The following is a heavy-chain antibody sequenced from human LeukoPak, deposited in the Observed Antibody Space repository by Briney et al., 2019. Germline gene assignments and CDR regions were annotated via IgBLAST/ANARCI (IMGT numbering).Heavy chain of an antibody. D-gene: IGHD6-19*01. CDR3: ARQMSGWYPGVRYYYYMDV. J-gene: IGHJ6*03. Sequence: SETLSLTCTVSGGSISSSSYYWGWIRQPPGKGLEWIGEINHSGSTNYNPSLKSRVTISVDTSKNQFSLKLSSVTAGDTAVYYCARQMSGWYPGVRYYYYMDVWGKGTTVTISS. CDR1: GGSISSSSYY. CDR2: INHSGST. V-gene: IGHV4-39*01.